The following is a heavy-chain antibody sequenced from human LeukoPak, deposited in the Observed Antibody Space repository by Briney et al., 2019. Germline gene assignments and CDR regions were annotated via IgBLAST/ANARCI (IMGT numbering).Heavy chain of an antibody. CDR2: IIPILGIA. Sequence: SVKVSCKASGYTFTGYYMHWVRQAPGQGLEWMGRIIPILGIANYAQKFQGRVTITADKSTSTAYMELSSLRSEDTAVYYCARDRRDIVVVPAARDGMDVWGQGTTVTVSS. J-gene: IGHJ6*02. D-gene: IGHD2-2*01. V-gene: IGHV1-69*04. CDR3: ARDRRDIVVVPAARDGMDV. CDR1: GYTFTGYY.